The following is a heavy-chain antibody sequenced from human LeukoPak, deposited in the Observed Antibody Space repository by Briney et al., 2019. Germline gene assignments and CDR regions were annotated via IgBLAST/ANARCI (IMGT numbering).Heavy chain of an antibody. CDR1: GFTFSSYA. J-gene: IGHJ4*02. CDR2: ISYDGSNK. D-gene: IGHD2-2*01. V-gene: IGHV3-30*04. Sequence: PGRSLRLSCAASGFTFSSYAMHWVRQAPGKGLEWVAVISYDGSNKYYADSVKGRFTISRDNSKNTLYLQMNSLRAEDTAVYYCARGGLQVVPAAIGAYWGQGTPVTVSS. CDR3: ARGGLQVVPAAIGAY.